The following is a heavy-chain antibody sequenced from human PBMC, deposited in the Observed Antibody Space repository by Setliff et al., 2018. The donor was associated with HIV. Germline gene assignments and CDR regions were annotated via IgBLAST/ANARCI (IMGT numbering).Heavy chain of an antibody. CDR1: GSSITTTYF. J-gene: IGHJ5*02. Sequence: ETLSLTCDFSGSSITTTYFWAWIRLPPGKGLEWVGSHYHDGTSFYNPSLKSRVTVSLDTSKNQFSLKPQSVTAADAAVYYCARRAGNWGLNWFDPWGQGTQVTVSS. CDR3: ARRAGNWGLNWFDP. V-gene: IGHV4-38-2*01. D-gene: IGHD3-10*01. CDR2: HYHDGTS.